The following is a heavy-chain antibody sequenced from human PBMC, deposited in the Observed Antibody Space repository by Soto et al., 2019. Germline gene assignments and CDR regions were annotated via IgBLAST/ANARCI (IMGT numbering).Heavy chain of an antibody. CDR3: ATDYCSGGSCYGTNFDY. CDR1: GDTFNFYT. V-gene: IGHV1-46*03. D-gene: IGHD2-15*01. J-gene: IGHJ4*02. CDR2: INPSGGST. Sequence: ASVKVSCKASGDTFNFYTINWVRQAPGLGLEWMGIINPSGGSTSYAQKFQGRVTMTRDTSTSTVYMELSSLRSEDTAVYYCATDYCSGGSCYGTNFDYWGQGTLVTVSS.